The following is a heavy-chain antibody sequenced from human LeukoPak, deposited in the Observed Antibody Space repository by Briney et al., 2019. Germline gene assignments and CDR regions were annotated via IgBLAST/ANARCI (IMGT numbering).Heavy chain of an antibody. D-gene: IGHD2-2*02. Sequence: GGSLRLSCAASGFTFSGYALSWVREAPGKGLEWGSAIGGSVVSTYYTDSVKGRFSISRDNSKNTLYLQMNNLTADATALHYCAQDSRTRDCTSTTCYTLIVVDFCGQGTLVIVSS. CDR2: IGGSVVST. CDR1: GFTFSGYA. J-gene: IGHJ4*02. V-gene: IGHV3-23*01. CDR3: AQDSRTRDCTSTTCYTLIVVDF.